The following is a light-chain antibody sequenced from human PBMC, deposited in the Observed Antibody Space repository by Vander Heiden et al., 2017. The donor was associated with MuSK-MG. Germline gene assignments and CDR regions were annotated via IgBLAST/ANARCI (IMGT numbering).Light chain of an antibody. CDR1: QVISTW. Sequence: DIQITQSPSTLSASVGDRVTLTCRARQVISTWLAWYLQKPGKAPKLLIYKASILESGVPSRFSGSGSGTEFTLTISSLQHDDFGTYYCQQNNSFDTFGQGTKLEIK. CDR2: KAS. CDR3: QQNNSFDT. J-gene: IGKJ2*01. V-gene: IGKV1-5*03.